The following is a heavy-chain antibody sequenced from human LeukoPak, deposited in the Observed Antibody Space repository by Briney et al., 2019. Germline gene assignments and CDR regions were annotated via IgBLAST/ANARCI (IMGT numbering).Heavy chain of an antibody. D-gene: IGHD3-22*01. CDR2: ISWDGGST. CDR1: GFTFDDYT. CDR3: AKDTSYYYDSREAGAFDI. Sequence: GGSLRLSCAASGFTFDDYTMHWVRQAPGKGLEWVSLISWDGGSTYYADSVKGRFTISRDNSKNSLYLQMNSLRTEDTALYYCAKDTSYYYDSREAGAFDIWGQGTMVTVSS. J-gene: IGHJ3*02. V-gene: IGHV3-43*01.